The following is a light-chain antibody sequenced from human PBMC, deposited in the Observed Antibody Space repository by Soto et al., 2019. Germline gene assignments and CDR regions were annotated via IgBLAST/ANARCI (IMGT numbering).Light chain of an antibody. Sequence: AIRMTQSPSSLSASTGDRVTITCRASQGISSYLAWYQQKPWKAPKLLIYAASTLQSGVPSRFRGSGSGTDFTLTISGLQSEDFATYYCQQYYSYPLTFGGGTKVEIK. CDR2: AAS. CDR1: QGISSY. V-gene: IGKV1-8*01. J-gene: IGKJ4*01. CDR3: QQYYSYPLT.